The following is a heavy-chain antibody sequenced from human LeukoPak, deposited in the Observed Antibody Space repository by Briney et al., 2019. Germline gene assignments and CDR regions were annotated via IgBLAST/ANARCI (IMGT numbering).Heavy chain of an antibody. J-gene: IGHJ4*02. D-gene: IGHD3-16*01. CDR2: ISAYNGNT. Sequence: ASVKVSCKASGYTFTSYGIRWVRQAPGQGLEWMGCISAYNGNTNYAQKLHGRGTMTTDTSTSTAYIELRSLRSDDTAVYYCARAIRLGPGGYWGQGTLVTVSS. CDR3: ARAIRLGPGGY. CDR1: GYTFTSYG. V-gene: IGHV1-18*01.